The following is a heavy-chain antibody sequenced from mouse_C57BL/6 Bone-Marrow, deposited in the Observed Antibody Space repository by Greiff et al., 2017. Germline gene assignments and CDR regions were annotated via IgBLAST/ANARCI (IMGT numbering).Heavy chain of an antibody. CDR1: GFTFSSYA. CDR3: TRRAICHYAMDY. V-gene: IGHV5-9-1*02. CDR2: ISSGGDYI. Sequence: EVQVVESGEGLVKPGGSLKLSCAASGFTFSSYAMSWVRQTPEQRLEWVAYISSGGDYIYYADTVKGRFTISRDNARNTLYLQMSSLKSEDTAMYYCTRRAICHYAMDYWGQGTSVTVSS. J-gene: IGHJ4*01.